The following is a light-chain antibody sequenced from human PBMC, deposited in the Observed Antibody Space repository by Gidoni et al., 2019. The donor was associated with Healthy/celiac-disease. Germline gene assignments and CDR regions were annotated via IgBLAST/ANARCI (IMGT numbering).Light chain of an antibody. CDR3: GTWDSTLSAVV. J-gene: IGLJ3*02. CDR2: DNN. Sequence: QSVLPQPPSVSASPAQMVTSSCSGSSSNIGNNYVSWYQQLPGTAPKLLIHDNNKRPSGIPDRFSGSKSGTSATLGITGLQTGDEADYYCGTWDSTLSAVVFGGGTKLTVL. V-gene: IGLV1-51*01. CDR1: SSNIGNNY.